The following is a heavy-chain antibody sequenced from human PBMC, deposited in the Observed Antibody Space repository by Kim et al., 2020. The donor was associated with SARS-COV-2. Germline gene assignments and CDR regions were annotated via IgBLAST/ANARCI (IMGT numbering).Heavy chain of an antibody. CDR3: VKESRGASTGNSFDF. CDR2: ISQSGQST. Sequence: VGSLRLSCAASGFTFSNYAMSWVRQGPGKGLEWISAISQSGQSTYYADSVRGRFTISRDNAKNTLSVQLSSLRDEDTALYYCVKESRGASTGNSFDFWGQGTLVIVSS. V-gene: IGHV3-23*01. CDR1: GFTFSNYA. J-gene: IGHJ4*02. D-gene: IGHD2-2*01.